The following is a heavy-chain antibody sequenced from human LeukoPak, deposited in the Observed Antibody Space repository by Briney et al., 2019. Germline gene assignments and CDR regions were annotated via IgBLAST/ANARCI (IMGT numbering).Heavy chain of an antibody. D-gene: IGHD1-26*01. CDR1: GGSFSGYY. CDR3: ARPRWELCFDY. CDR2: INHSGST. J-gene: IGHJ4*02. Sequence: PSETPSLTCAVYGGSFSGYYWSWIRQPPGKGLEWIGEINHSGSTNYNPSLKSRVTISVDTSKNQFSLKLSSVTAADTAVYYCARPRWELCFDYWGQGTLVTVSS. V-gene: IGHV4-34*01.